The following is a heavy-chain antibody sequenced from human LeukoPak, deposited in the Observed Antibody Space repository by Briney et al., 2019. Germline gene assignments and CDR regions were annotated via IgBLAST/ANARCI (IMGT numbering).Heavy chain of an antibody. CDR3: ARDGYGDYVDLGEYFQH. J-gene: IGHJ1*01. Sequence: GASVKVSCKASGYTFTGYYMHWVRQAPGQGLEWMGWINPNSGGTNYAQKFQGRVTMTRDTSISTAYMELSRLRSDDTAVYYCARDGYGDYVDLGEYFQHWGQGTLVTVSS. V-gene: IGHV1-2*02. CDR2: INPNSGGT. CDR1: GYTFTGYY. D-gene: IGHD4-17*01.